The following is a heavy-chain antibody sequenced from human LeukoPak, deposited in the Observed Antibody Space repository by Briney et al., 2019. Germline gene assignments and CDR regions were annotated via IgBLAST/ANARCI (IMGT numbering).Heavy chain of an antibody. D-gene: IGHD1-26*01. Sequence: PSETLSLTCTVSGGSISSSSYYWGWIRQPPGKGLEWIGSIYYSGSTYYNPSLKSRVTISVDTSKNQFSLKLSSVTAADTAVYYRARGPLGYFDYWGQGTLVTVSS. J-gene: IGHJ4*02. CDR3: ARGPLGYFDY. CDR2: IYYSGST. V-gene: IGHV4-39*07. CDR1: GGSISSSSYY.